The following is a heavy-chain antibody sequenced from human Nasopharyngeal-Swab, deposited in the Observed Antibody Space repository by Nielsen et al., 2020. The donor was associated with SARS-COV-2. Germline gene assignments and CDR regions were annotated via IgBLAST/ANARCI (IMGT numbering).Heavy chain of an antibody. Sequence: LRLSCTVSGRSISSGGYYWSWIRQHPGKGLEWIGYIYYSGSTYYNPSLKSRVTISVDTSKNQFSLKLSSVTAADTAVYYCARVFMEDGYKLHDYWGQGTLVTVSS. D-gene: IGHD5-24*01. CDR2: IYYSGST. CDR3: ARVFMEDGYKLHDY. J-gene: IGHJ4*02. V-gene: IGHV4-31*03. CDR1: GRSISSGGYY.